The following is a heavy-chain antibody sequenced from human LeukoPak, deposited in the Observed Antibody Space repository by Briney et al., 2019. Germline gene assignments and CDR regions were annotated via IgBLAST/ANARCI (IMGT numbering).Heavy chain of an antibody. Sequence: GASVKVSCKASGGTFSSDAISWVRQAPGQGLEWMGRIIPILGIANYAQKFQGRVTITADKSTSTACMELSSLRSEDTAVYYCARSWEGNTGPHYYYGMDVWGQGTTVTVSS. CDR3: ARSWEGNTGPHYYYGMDV. D-gene: IGHD1-26*01. CDR2: IIPILGIA. J-gene: IGHJ6*02. V-gene: IGHV1-69*04. CDR1: GGTFSSDA.